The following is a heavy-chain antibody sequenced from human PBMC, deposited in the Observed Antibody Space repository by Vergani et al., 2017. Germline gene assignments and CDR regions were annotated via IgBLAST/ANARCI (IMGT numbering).Heavy chain of an antibody. V-gene: IGHV4-39*07. CDR2: IYYSGSP. Sequence: QLQLQESGPGLVKPSETLSLTCTVSGGSISSSSYYWGWIRQPPGKGLEWIGSIYYSGSPYYNPSLKSRVTISVDTSKNQFSLKLGSETAADTAVYYCARAGDSSGYLFDYWGQGTLVTVSS. J-gene: IGHJ4*02. D-gene: IGHD3-22*01. CDR1: GGSISSSSYY. CDR3: ARAGDSSGYLFDY.